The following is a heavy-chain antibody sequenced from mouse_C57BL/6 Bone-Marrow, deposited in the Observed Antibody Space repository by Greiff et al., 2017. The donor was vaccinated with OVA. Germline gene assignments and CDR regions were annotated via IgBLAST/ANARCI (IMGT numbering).Heavy chain of an antibody. CDR3: ARKGWLLPFYFDY. CDR2: INPSTGGT. J-gene: IGHJ2*01. Sequence: EVQLVESGPELVKPGASVKISCKASGYSFTGYYMNWVKQSPEKSLEWIGEINPSTGGTTYNQKFKAKATLTVDKSSSTAYMQLKSLTSEDSAVYYCARKGWLLPFYFDYWGQGTTLTVSS. CDR1: GYSFTGYY. D-gene: IGHD2-3*01. V-gene: IGHV1-42*01.